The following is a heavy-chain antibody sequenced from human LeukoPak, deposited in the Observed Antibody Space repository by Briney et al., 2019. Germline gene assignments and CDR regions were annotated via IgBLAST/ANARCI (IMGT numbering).Heavy chain of an antibody. CDR1: GGSISSSNW. CDR3: ARDWSSSWPNGGKFDP. D-gene: IGHD6-13*01. CDR2: IYHSGST. Sequence: PSETLSLTCAVSGGSISSSNWWSWVRQPPGKGLEWIGEIYHSGSTNYNPSLKSRVTISVDKSKNQISLKLSSVTAADTAVYYCARDWSSSWPNGGKFDPWGQGTLVTVSS. V-gene: IGHV4-4*02. J-gene: IGHJ5*02.